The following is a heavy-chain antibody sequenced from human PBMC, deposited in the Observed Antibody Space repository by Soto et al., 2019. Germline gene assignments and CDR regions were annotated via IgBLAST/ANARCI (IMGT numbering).Heavy chain of an antibody. CDR1: GGTFSTYT. V-gene: IGHV1-69*02. CDR2: IIPLFGIA. CDR3: TRCVGGSCYNSGVFEY. D-gene: IGHD2-15*01. J-gene: IGHJ4*02. Sequence: QVQLVQSGAEVKKPGSSVKVSCKASGGTFSTYTISWVRQAPGQGLEWMGRIIPLFGIANYAQRFQGRLTITADQLTGTAYMELGSRRSEETAAYYCTRCVGGSCYNSGVFEYWGQGTRVTVSS.